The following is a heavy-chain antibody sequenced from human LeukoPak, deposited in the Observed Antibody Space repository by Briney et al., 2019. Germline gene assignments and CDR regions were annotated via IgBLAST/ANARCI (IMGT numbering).Heavy chain of an antibody. J-gene: IGHJ4*02. Sequence: SETLSLTCAVYDGSFSGYYWSWIRQPPGKGLEWIGSMYYSGNTYYNASLKSQVSISIDTSKNQFSLRLTSVTAADTAVYYCARQTGSGLFILPGGQGTLVTVSS. CDR3: ARQTGSGLFILP. CDR2: MYYSGNT. D-gene: IGHD3/OR15-3a*01. V-gene: IGHV4-39*01. CDR1: DGSFSGYY.